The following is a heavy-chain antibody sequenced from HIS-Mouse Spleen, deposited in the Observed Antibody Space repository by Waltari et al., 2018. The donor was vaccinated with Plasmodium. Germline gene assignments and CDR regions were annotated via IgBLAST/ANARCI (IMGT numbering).Heavy chain of an antibody. D-gene: IGHD3-9*01. Sequence: EVQLVESGGGLVKPGGSLSLSCAASGFTFSSYSMHWVRQAPGKGLEWVSSISSSSSYIYYADSVKGRFTISRDNAKNSLYLQMNSLRAEDTAVYYCAREDILTGYYNDYWYFDLWGRGTLVTVSS. CDR1: GFTFSSYS. V-gene: IGHV3-21*01. J-gene: IGHJ2*01. CDR2: ISSSSSYI. CDR3: AREDILTGYYNDYWYFDL.